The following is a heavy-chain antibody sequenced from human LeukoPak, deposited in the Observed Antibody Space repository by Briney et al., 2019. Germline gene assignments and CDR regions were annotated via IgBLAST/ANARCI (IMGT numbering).Heavy chain of an antibody. V-gene: IGHV3-48*01. Sequence: GGSLRLSCAASGFTFSSYSMNWVRQAPGKGLEWVSYISSSGSTIYYADSVKGRFTISRDNAKNSLYLQMNSLRAEDTAVYYCARDGSGRVPEMSAPDYWGQGTLVTVSS. CDR3: ARDGSGRVPEMSAPDY. J-gene: IGHJ4*02. CDR1: GFTFSSYS. CDR2: ISSSGSTI. D-gene: IGHD3-10*01.